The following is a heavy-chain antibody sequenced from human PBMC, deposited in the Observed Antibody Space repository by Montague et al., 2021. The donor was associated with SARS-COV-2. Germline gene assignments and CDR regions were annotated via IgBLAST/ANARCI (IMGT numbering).Heavy chain of an antibody. J-gene: IGHJ4*02. D-gene: IGHD2-2*01. Sequence: TLSLTCTVSGGSISSGGYYWSWIRQHPGKGLVWIGYIYYSGSTYYNPSLKSRVTISVDTSKNQFSLKLSSVTAADTAVYYCARTPAVYVVVVPAARGHFDYWGQGTLVTVSS. V-gene: IGHV4-31*03. CDR2: IYYSGST. CDR3: ARTPAVYVVVVPAARGHFDY. CDR1: GGSISSGGYY.